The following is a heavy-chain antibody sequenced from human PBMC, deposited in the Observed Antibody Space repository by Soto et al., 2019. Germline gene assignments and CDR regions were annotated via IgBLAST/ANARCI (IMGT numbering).Heavy chain of an antibody. CDR3: AKCMQAYWNYDAHHI. Sequence: WGSLGLSCASSGFTFSSYSMTWVRQAPGKGLEWVAHITASGGTTYYADSVKGRFTISRDTSRSTLYLQMNSLRAEDTALYYCAKCMQAYWNYDAHHIWGQGTMVTVSS. J-gene: IGHJ3*02. CDR1: GFTFSSYS. D-gene: IGHD1-7*01. CDR2: ITASGGTT. V-gene: IGHV3-23*01.